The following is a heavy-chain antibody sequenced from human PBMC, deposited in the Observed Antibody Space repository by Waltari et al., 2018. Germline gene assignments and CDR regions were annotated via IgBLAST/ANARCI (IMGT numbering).Heavy chain of an antibody. Sequence: EVQLVESGGGMVQPGESLRPSCAASGFTFSSYNMNWVRQAPGKGLEWVSYISSSTTTYYADYVKGRFTISRDNAKNSLYLQMNSLRAEDTALYYCARGRHGYIQDVLDIWGQGTMVSVSS. CDR2: ISSSTTT. CDR3: ARGRHGYIQDVLDI. V-gene: IGHV3-48*01. CDR1: GFTFSSYN. J-gene: IGHJ3*02. D-gene: IGHD5-12*01.